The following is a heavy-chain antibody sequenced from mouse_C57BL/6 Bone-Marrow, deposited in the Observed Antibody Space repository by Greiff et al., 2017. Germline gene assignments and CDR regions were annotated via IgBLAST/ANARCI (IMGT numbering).Heavy chain of an antibody. CDR2: IYPGNSDT. CDR3: TSSDYYGSSYDAY. D-gene: IGHD1-1*01. CDR1: GYTFTSYW. J-gene: IGHJ3*01. V-gene: IGHV1-5*01. Sequence: VQLQQSGTVLARPGASVKMSCKTSGYTFTSYWMHWVKQRPGQGLEWIGAIYPGNSDTSYNQKFKGKAKLTAVTSASTAYMELSSLTNEDSAVYYCTSSDYYGSSYDAYWGQGTLVTVSA.